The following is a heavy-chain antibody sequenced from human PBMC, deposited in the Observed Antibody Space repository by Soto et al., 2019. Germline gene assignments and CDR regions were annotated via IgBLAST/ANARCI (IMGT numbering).Heavy chain of an antibody. CDR1: VGSISSSSYY. D-gene: IGHD1-26*01. Sequence: QLQLQESGPGLVKPSETLSLTCTVSVGSISSSSYYWGWIRQPPGKGLEWIGSIYYSGSTYYNPSLKSRVTISVDTSKNHFSLKLSSVTAADTAVYYCATQEVGGSYVYTFDPWGQGTLVTVSS. V-gene: IGHV4-39*02. CDR2: IYYSGST. CDR3: ATQEVGGSYVYTFDP. J-gene: IGHJ5*02.